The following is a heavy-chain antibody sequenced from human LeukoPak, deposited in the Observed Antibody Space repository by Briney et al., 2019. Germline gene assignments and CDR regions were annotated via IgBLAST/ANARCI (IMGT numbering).Heavy chain of an antibody. CDR1: GFTFSSYG. CDR3: AREESSSWYSIPPFYSYYGMDV. D-gene: IGHD6-13*01. J-gene: IGHJ6*02. V-gene: IGHV3-33*01. CDR2: IWYDGSNK. Sequence: QPGRSLRLSCAASGFTFSSYGMHWVRQAPGKGLEWVAVIWYDGSNKYYADSVKGRFTISRDNSKNTLYLQMNSLRAEDTAVYYCAREESSSWYSIPPFYSYYGMDVWGQGTTVTVSS.